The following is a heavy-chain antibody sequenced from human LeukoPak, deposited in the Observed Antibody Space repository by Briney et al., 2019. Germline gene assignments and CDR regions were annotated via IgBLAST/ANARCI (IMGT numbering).Heavy chain of an antibody. V-gene: IGHV3-7*01. J-gene: IGHJ5*02. CDR1: GGSISSSKYY. D-gene: IGHD3-3*01. CDR3: ARGVETGVDWFDP. Sequence: ETLSLTCTVSGGSISSSKYYWGWIRQPPGKGLEWVANIKQDGIEKYYVDSVKGRFTISRDNAENSLYLQVNSLRVEDTAVYYCARGVETGVDWFDPWGQGTLVTVSS. CDR2: IKQDGIEK.